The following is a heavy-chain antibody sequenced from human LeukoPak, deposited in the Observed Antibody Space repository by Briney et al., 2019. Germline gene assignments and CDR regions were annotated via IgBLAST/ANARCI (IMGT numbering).Heavy chain of an antibody. CDR3: AKAVARAGRKYYFDS. V-gene: IGHV3-30*18. J-gene: IGHJ4*02. CDR1: GFTFSSYG. D-gene: IGHD2-15*01. CDR2: ISYDGSNK. Sequence: PGGSLRLSCAASGFTFSSYGMHWVRQAPGKGLEGGAVISYDGSNKYYADSVKGRFTISRDNSKNTLYLQMNSLRAEDTAVYYCAKAVARAGRKYYFDSWGQGTLVTVSS.